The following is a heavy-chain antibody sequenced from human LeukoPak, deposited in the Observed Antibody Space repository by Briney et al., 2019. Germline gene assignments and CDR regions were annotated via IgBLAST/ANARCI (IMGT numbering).Heavy chain of an antibody. CDR3: AARIVVVPAAIEGNDAFDI. J-gene: IGHJ3*02. V-gene: IGHV3-23*01. D-gene: IGHD2-2*02. CDR2: ISDRGGRT. CDR1: GITLSNYG. Sequence: GGSLRLSCAVSGITLSNYGMSWVRQAPGKGLEWVAGISDRGGRTKYADSVKGRFTISRDNSKNTLYLQMNSLRAEDTAVYYCAARIVVVPAAIEGNDAFDIWGQGTMVTASS.